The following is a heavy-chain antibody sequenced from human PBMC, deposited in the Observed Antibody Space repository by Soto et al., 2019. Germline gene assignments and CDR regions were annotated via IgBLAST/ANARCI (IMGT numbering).Heavy chain of an antibody. CDR2: IYYSGST. D-gene: IGHD5-18*01. Sequence: QVQLQESGPGLVKPSETLSLTCTVSGGSISSYYWSWIRQPPGKGLEWIGYIYYSGSTNYNPSLKSRVTISVDTSKNQFSLKLSSVTAADTAVYYCARGGRGYSDGNTKWGQGTLVTVSS. J-gene: IGHJ4*02. V-gene: IGHV4-59*01. CDR1: GGSISSYY. CDR3: ARGGRGYSDGNTK.